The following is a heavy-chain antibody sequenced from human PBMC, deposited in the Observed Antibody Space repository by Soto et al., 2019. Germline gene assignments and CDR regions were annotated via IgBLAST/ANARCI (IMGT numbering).Heavy chain of an antibody. V-gene: IGHV3-30-3*01. J-gene: IGHJ4*01. CDR2: IAYDGSNQ. Sequence: GGSLRLSCEASGFTFSNYTMHWVRQSPGKGLEWVSVIAYDGSNQFCADAVKVRFTISRDNSDSTMYLQMSSLGAEDTGIYYCTTDSYSTMIVVRFDYWGHGTLVTLSS. D-gene: IGHD3-22*01. CDR3: TTDSYSTMIVVRFDY. CDR1: GFTFSNYT.